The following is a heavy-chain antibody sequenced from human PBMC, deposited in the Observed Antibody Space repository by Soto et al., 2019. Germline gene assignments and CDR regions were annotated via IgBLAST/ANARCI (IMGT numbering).Heavy chain of an antibody. CDR1: GFTFRNYG. CDR3: ARDQLYYNDISGRPLNAFDV. Sequence: EVDLVESGGGLVQSGGSLRLSCAASGFTFRNYGMNWVRQAPGKGLEWVSYIGIGSSTKYYADSVKGRITISRDNAKNSXYXXMNSLRAEDTAVYYCARDQLYYNDISGRPLNAFDVWGQGTMVTVSS. CDR2: IGIGSSTK. D-gene: IGHD3-22*01. J-gene: IGHJ3*01. V-gene: IGHV3-48*01.